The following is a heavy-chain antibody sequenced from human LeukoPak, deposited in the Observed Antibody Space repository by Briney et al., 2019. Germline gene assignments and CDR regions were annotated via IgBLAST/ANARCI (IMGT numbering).Heavy chain of an antibody. CDR1: GFTFYSYW. CDR3: AKVGLSRNIVAFDY. J-gene: IGHJ4*02. V-gene: IGHV3-7*01. Sequence: GGSLRLSCAASGFTFYSYWMSWVRQAPGKGLEWVANIKQDGGEKYYVDSVKGRFTISRDNAKNSLYLQMNSLRAEDTAVYYCAKVGLSRNIVAFDYWGQGTLVTVSS. D-gene: IGHD5-12*01. CDR2: IKQDGGEK.